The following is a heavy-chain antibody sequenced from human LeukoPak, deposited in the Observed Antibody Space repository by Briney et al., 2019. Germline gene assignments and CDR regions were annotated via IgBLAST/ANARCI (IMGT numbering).Heavy chain of an antibody. CDR1: GGSISSSSYY. J-gene: IGHJ5*02. CDR3: ARTSVTIFGVSYNRRFDP. D-gene: IGHD3-3*01. Sequence: TSETLSLTCTVSGGSISSSSYYWGWIRQPPGKGLEWIGSIYYSGSTYYNPSLKSRVTISVDTSKNQFSLKLSSVTAADTAVYYCARTSVTIFGVSYNRRFDPWGQGTLVTVSS. V-gene: IGHV4-39*01. CDR2: IYYSGST.